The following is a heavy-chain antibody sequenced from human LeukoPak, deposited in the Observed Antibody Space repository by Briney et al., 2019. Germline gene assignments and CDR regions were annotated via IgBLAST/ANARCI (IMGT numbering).Heavy chain of an antibody. D-gene: IGHD1-26*01. CDR2: IKEDGSEK. CDR1: GFXFSSYW. V-gene: IGHV3-7*04. Sequence: GGSLRLSCAASGFXFSSYWISWVRQAPGKGLEWVANIKEDGSEKNYVDSVEGRFTISRDNAKNSLYLQMNSLRAEDTAVYYCARGGSLRFDPWGQGTLVTVSS. J-gene: IGHJ5*02. CDR3: ARGGSLRFDP.